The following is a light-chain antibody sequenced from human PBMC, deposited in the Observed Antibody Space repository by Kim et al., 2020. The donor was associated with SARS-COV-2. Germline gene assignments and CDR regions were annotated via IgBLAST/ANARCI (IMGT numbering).Light chain of an antibody. Sequence: AIQMAQSPSSLSASVGDRVTVTCRASQDIRNHLGWYQQKPGKAPKLLIYAASTLQSGVASRFSGSGSGTDFTFTISSLQPEDFATYYCLQEFNYPLTVGGGTKVDIK. CDR2: AAS. V-gene: IGKV1-6*01. CDR1: QDIRNH. J-gene: IGKJ4*01. CDR3: LQEFNYPLT.